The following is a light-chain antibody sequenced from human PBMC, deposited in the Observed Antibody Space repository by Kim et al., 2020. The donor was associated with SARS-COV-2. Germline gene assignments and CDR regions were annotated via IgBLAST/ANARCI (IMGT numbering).Light chain of an antibody. CDR2: AAS. V-gene: IGKV1-9*01. CDR1: QGISSY. J-gene: IGKJ1*01. CDR3: QQLNSYPWT. Sequence: ASVGDRVTLTCRASQGISSYLAWYQQKPGKAPKVLISAASTLQSGVPSRFSGSGSGTEFTLTISSLQPEDFATYYCQQLNSYPWTFGQGTKVDIK.